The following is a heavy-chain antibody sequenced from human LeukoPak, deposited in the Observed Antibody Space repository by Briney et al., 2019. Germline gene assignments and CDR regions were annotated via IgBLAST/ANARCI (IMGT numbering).Heavy chain of an antibody. J-gene: IGHJ5*02. D-gene: IGHD4-11*01. CDR3: ARALLFNNYVWFDP. CDR2: ISSSSSYI. Sequence: GGSLRLSCAASGFTFSSYSMNWVRQAPGKGLEWVSSISSSSSYIYYADSVKGRFTISRDNAKNSLYLQMNSLRAEDTAVYYCARALLFNNYVWFDPWGQGTLVTVSS. CDR1: GFTFSSYS. V-gene: IGHV3-21*01.